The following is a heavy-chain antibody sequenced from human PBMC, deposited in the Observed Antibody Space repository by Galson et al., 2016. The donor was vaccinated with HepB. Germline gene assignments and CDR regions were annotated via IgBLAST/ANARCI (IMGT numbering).Heavy chain of an antibody. V-gene: IGHV3-33*01. D-gene: IGHD3-10*01. CDR3: ARDLGVRGYGREPRDAYDL. J-gene: IGHJ3*01. CDR1: GFTFSLYG. Sequence: SLRLSCAASGFTFSLYGIQWVRQAPGKGLEWVAVVWFDGYTKFYADSVRGRFTVSRDSSRDTVDLQMNNLRAEDTAMYFCARDLGVRGYGREPRDAYDLWGQGTMVSVSA. CDR2: VWFDGYTK.